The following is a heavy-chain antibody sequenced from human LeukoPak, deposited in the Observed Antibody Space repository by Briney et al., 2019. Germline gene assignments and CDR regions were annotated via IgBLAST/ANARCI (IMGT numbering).Heavy chain of an antibody. Sequence: GGSLRLSCAASGFTFDDYAMSWVRQAPGKGLEWVSAISGSGGSTYYADSVKGRFTISRDNSKNTLYLQMDSLRAEDTAVYYCAKSATPWLPPFPYWGQGTLVTVSS. J-gene: IGHJ4*02. V-gene: IGHV3-23*01. CDR1: GFTFDDYA. D-gene: IGHD5-12*01. CDR2: ISGSGGST. CDR3: AKSATPWLPPFPY.